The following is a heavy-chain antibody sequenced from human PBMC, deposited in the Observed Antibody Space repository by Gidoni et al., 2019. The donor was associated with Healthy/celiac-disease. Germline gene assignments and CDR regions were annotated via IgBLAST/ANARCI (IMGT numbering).Heavy chain of an antibody. CDR3: ASPYDSSGYYGDY. Sequence: EVQLLESGGGLVQPGGSLRLSCAASGFTFSSYAMSWVRQAPGKGLEWVSAISGSGGSTYYADSVKGRFTIFRDNSKNTLYLQMNSLRAEDTAVYYCASPYDSSGYYGDYWGQGTLVTVSS. J-gene: IGHJ4*02. CDR2: ISGSGGST. V-gene: IGHV3-23*01. CDR1: GFTFSSYA. D-gene: IGHD3-22*01.